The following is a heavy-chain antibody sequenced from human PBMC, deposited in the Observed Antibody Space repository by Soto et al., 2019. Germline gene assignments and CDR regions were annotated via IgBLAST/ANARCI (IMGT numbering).Heavy chain of an antibody. J-gene: IGHJ5*02. D-gene: IGHD6-13*01. CDR2: IDPSDSYT. CDR3: ARRGLGIPAARGWSDA. V-gene: IGHV5-10-1*01. CDR1: GYSFTSYW. Sequence: GQPLKISCKGSGYSFTSYWISWVRQMPGKGLEWMGRIDPSDSYTNYSPSFQGHVTISAGKSISTAYLQWSSLKASDTAMYYWARRGLGIPAARGWSDAWGQGTLVPVSS.